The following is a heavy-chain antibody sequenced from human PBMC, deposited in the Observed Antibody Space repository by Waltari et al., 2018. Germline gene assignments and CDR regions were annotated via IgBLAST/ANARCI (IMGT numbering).Heavy chain of an antibody. CDR1: GFIVSSKY. J-gene: IGHJ4*02. D-gene: IGHD1-1*01. Sequence: EVQLVESGGGLIKPGGSLRLSCAASGFIVSSKYMSWVRQAPGKGLEWISVIYSGGSTYYADSGKGRFTISRDNSKNTVFLQMNSLRAEDTAVYYCAREVGDWSDALGYWGQGTLVTVSS. CDR2: IYSGGST. V-gene: IGHV3-53*01. CDR3: AREVGDWSDALGY.